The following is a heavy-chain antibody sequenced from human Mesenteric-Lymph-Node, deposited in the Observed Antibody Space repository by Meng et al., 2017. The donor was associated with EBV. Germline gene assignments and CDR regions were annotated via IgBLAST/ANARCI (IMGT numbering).Heavy chain of an antibody. D-gene: IGHD6-13*01. Sequence: VQLQGSAPGLVKPSQTLSLTCAVSGGSISSGGYYWSWIRQPPGKGLEWIGYIYYSGSTYYNPSLKSRVTISVDTSKNQFSLKLSSVTAADTAVYYCARDRGIAAADYWGQGTLVTVSS. CDR3: ARDRGIAAADY. V-gene: IGHV4-31*11. CDR1: GGSISSGGYY. CDR2: IYYSGST. J-gene: IGHJ4*02.